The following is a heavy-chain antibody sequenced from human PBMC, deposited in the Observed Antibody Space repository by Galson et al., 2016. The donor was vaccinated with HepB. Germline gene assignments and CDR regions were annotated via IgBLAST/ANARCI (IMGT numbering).Heavy chain of an antibody. J-gene: IGHJ4*02. CDR2: IYYSAPP. V-gene: IGHV4-61*01. CDR1: GGSVSSASYY. D-gene: IGHD3-3*02. Sequence: SETLSLTCNVSGGSVSSASYYWTWIRRTPGRGLEYIGYIYYSAPPNYNPSLKSRVTISVDRSKNAFSLKLNSVTAADTAVYYCARGIRSVSSRDSILGRYFDYWGQGTLVTVSS. CDR3: ARGIRSVSSRDSILGRYFDY.